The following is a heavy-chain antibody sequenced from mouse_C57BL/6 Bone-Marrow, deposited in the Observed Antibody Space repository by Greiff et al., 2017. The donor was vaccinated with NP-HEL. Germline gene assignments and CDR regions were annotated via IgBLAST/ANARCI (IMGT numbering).Heavy chain of an antibody. CDR2: ISNLAYSI. Sequence: EVKLVESGGGLVQPGGSLKLSCAASGFTFSDYGMAWVRQAPRKGPEWVAFISNLAYSIYYADTVTGRFTISRENAKNTLYLEMSSLRSEDTAMYYCARRGAKCHAMDYWGQGTSVTVSS. J-gene: IGHJ4*01. CDR1: GFTFSDYG. V-gene: IGHV5-15*01. CDR3: ARRGAKCHAMDY.